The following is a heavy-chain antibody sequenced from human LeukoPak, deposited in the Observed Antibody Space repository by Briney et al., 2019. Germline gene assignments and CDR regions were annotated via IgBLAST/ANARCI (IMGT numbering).Heavy chain of an antibody. V-gene: IGHV3-21*01. Sequence: GGSLRLSCAASGFIFSNYNMNWVRQAPGKGLEWVSFISSSSSYIYYADSVKGRFTISRDNAQNSLYLQMNSLRDDDTAVYYCGRERVSAYDYWGQGTLVTVSS. CDR2: ISSSSSYI. J-gene: IGHJ4*02. CDR1: GFIFSNYN. CDR3: GRERVSAYDY.